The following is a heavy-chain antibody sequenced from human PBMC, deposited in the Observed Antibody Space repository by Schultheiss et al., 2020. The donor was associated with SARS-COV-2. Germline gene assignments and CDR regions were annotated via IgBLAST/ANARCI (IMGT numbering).Heavy chain of an antibody. Sequence: GGSLRLSCAASGFTFSSYGMHWVRQAPGKGLEWVAVIWYDGSNKYYADSVKGRFTISRDNSKNTLYLQMNSLRAEDTAVYYCARSSGLGYYGMDVWGKGTTVTVSS. CDR3: ARSSGLGYYGMDV. CDR1: GFTFSSYG. CDR2: IWYDGSNK. J-gene: IGHJ6*04. D-gene: IGHD6-6*01. V-gene: IGHV3-33*01.